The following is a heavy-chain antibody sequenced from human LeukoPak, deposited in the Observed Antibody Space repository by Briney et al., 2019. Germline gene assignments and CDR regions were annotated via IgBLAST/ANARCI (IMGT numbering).Heavy chain of an antibody. CDR2: ISSSSSYI. CDR1: GFTFSDYY. Sequence: PGGSLRLSCAASGFTFSDYYMNWVRQAPGKGLEWVSSISSSSSYIYYADSVKGRFTISRDNSKNTLYLQMNSLRAEDTAVYYCAKGWFGELPQFDYWGQGTLVTVSS. V-gene: IGHV3-21*01. J-gene: IGHJ4*02. CDR3: AKGWFGELPQFDY. D-gene: IGHD3-10*01.